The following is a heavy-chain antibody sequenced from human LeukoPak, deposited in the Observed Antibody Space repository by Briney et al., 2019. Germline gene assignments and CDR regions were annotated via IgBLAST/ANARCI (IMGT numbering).Heavy chain of an antibody. D-gene: IGHD3-9*01. CDR3: ARDLEVLRYFRGLPYFDY. J-gene: IGHJ4*02. Sequence: PGGSLRLSCAASGFTFSSYSMNWVRQAPGKGLEWVSSISSSSSYIYYADSVKGRFTISRDNAKNSLYLQMNSLRAEDTAVYYCARDLEVLRYFRGLPYFDYWGQGTLVTVSS. V-gene: IGHV3-21*01. CDR2: ISSSSSYI. CDR1: GFTFSSYS.